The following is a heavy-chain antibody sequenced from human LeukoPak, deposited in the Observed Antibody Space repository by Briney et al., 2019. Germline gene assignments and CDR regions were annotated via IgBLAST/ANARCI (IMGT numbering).Heavy chain of an antibody. J-gene: IGHJ4*02. CDR2: IYSGGST. D-gene: IGHD3-10*01. CDR3: ASQYYYGSGSYDY. CDR1: GFTVSSNY. Sequence: GGSLRLSCAASGFTVSSNYTSWVRQAPGKGLEWVSVIYSGGSTYYADSVKGRFTISRDNSKNTLYLQMNSLRAEDTAVYYCASQYYYGSGSYDYWGQGTLVTVSS. V-gene: IGHV3-66*04.